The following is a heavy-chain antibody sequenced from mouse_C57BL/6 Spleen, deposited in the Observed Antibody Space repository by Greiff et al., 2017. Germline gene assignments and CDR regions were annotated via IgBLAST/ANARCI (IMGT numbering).Heavy chain of an antibody. CDR1: GYTFTDYY. J-gene: IGHJ3*01. Sequence: RVEPGASVKISCKASGYTFTDYYINWVKQRPGQGLEWIGWIYPGSGNTKYNEKFKGKATLTVDTSSSTAYMQLSSLTSEDSAVYFCANYYGSSYGFAYWGQGTLVTVSA. CDR2: IYPGSGNT. V-gene: IGHV1-84*01. D-gene: IGHD1-1*01. CDR3: ANYYGSSYGFAY.